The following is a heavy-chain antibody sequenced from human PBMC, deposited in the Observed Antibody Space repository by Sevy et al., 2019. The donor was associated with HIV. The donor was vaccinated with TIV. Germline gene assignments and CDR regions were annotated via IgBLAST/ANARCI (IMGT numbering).Heavy chain of an antibody. CDR1: GFPFSTYE. CDR3: AKGLGMVQGALLSDDI. CDR2: IGRTGSPI. V-gene: IGHV3-48*03. J-gene: IGHJ3*02. Sequence: GGSLRLSCAASGFPFSTYEMHWVRQAPGKGLEWISYIGRTGSPIYYADSVKGRFTISRDNFKNTLFLQMNSLRVEDTAVYYCAKGLGMVQGALLSDDIWGQGTMVTVSS. D-gene: IGHD3-10*01.